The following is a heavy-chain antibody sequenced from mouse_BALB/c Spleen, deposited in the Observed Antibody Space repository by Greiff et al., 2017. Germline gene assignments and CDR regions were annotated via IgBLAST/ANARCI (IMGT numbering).Heavy chain of an antibody. J-gene: IGHJ2*01. CDR3: ARIPDY. D-gene: IGHD5-1-1*01. V-gene: IGHV2-9*02. Sequence: QVQLKESGPGLVAPSQSLSITCTVSGFSLTSYGVHWVRQPPGKGLEWLGVIWAGGSTNYNSALMSRLSISKDNSKSQVFFKMNSLQANDTAIYYCARIPDYWGQGTTLTVSS. CDR1: GFSLTSYG. CDR2: IWAGGST.